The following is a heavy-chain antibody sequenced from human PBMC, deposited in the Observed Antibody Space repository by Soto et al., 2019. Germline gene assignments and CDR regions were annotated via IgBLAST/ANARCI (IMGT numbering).Heavy chain of an antibody. CDR3: ARLVYDTRLNYMYFDF. J-gene: IGHJ4*02. Sequence: PSETLSLTCAVSGVSISSGNWWTWVHQTPQRGLEYIGEIFHDGTANYYPSFERRVAISVDTYKNQFSLKLTSVTAADTAIYFCARLVYDTRLNYMYFDFWGQGALVTVSS. D-gene: IGHD3-10*01. CDR2: IFHDGTA. V-gene: IGHV4-4*02. CDR1: GVSISSGNW.